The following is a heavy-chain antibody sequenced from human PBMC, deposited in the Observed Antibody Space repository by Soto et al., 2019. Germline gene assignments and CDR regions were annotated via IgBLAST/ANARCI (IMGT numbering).Heavy chain of an antibody. D-gene: IGHD2-21*01. J-gene: IGHJ4*02. V-gene: IGHV3-23*01. CDR2: IGNSGDGT. Sequence: PGGSLRLSSAASGFTFSGYTMNWVRQAPGKGLEWVAVIGNSGDGTHYADSVKGRFTISRDNSKNTLYLQMESLRAEDTAVYYCVKDVWDYWGQGVLVTVSS. CDR3: VKDVWDY. CDR1: GFTFSGYT.